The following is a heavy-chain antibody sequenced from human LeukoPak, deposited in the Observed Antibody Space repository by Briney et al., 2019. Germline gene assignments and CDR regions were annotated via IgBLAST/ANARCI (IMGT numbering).Heavy chain of an antibody. V-gene: IGHV3-7*04. CDR2: IKQDGSEK. J-gene: IGHJ4*02. CDR3: ARDYCSGGTCFDGY. D-gene: IGHD2-15*01. Sequence: GGSLRLSCAASGFMSSSYWMSWVRQAPGKGLEWLANIKQDGSEKYYVDSVKGRFTISRDNAKNSLYLQMNSLRAEDTAMYYCARDYCSGGTCFDGYWGQGTLVTVSS. CDR1: GFMSSSYW.